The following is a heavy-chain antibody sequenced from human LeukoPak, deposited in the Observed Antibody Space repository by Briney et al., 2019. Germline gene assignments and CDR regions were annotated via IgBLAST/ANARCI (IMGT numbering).Heavy chain of an antibody. D-gene: IGHD2-2*01. CDR2: IIPIFGTA. V-gene: IGHV1-69*06. J-gene: IGHJ4*02. CDR3: ARAQLGYQLLLDY. CDR1: GGTFSSYA. Sequence: SVKVSCKASGGTFSSYAISWVRQASGQGLEWMGGIIPIFGTANYAQKFQGRVTITADKSTSTAYMELSSLRSEDTAVYYCARAQLGYQLLLDYWGQGTLVTVSS.